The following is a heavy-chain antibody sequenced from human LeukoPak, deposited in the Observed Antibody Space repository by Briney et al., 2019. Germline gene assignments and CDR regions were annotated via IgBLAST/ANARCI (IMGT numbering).Heavy chain of an antibody. V-gene: IGHV4-34*01. CDR3: ARDSLGYYYDSSGYLDGGTYFDY. Sequence: SETLSLTCAVYGGSFSGYYWSWIRQPPGKGLEWIGEINHSGSTNHNPSLKSRVTISVDTSKNQFSLKLSSVTAADTAVYYCARDSLGYYYDSSGYLDGGTYFDYWGQGTLVTVSS. CDR1: GGSFSGYY. CDR2: INHSGST. D-gene: IGHD3-22*01. J-gene: IGHJ4*02.